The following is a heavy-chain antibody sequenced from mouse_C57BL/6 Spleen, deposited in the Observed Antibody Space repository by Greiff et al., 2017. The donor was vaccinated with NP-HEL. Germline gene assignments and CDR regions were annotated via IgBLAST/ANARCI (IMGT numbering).Heavy chain of an antibody. J-gene: IGHJ2*01. CDR1: GYTFTYYN. D-gene: IGHD1-1*01. CDR2: INPNNGGT. V-gene: IGHV1-18*01. Sequence: EVQLQQSGPELVKPGASVKIPCKASGYTFTYYNMDWVKQSHGKSLEWIGDINPNNGGTIYNQKFKGKATLTVDKSSSTAYMELRSLTSEDTAVYYCARVVASHFDYWGQGTTLTVSS. CDR3: ARVVASHFDY.